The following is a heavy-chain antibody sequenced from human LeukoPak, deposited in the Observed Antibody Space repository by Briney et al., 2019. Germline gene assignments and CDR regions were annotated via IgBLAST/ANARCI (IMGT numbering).Heavy chain of an antibody. CDR2: IYTSGST. CDR3: ARTTEAHSWQTRYYSYYMDV. J-gene: IGHJ6*03. V-gene: IGHV4-4*07. CDR1: GGSISSYY. Sequence: SETLSLTCTVSGGSISSYYWSWIRQPAGKGLEWIGRIYTSGSTNYNPSLKSRVTMSVDTSKNQFSLKLRSVTAADTAVYDCARTTEAHSWQTRYYSYYMDVWGKGTTVTVSS. D-gene: IGHD6-13*01.